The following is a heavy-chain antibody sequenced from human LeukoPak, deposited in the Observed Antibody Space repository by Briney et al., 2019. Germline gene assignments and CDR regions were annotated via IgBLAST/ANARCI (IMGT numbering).Heavy chain of an antibody. CDR3: AREDGYCSGGNCYSYFVS. Sequence: PGGSLRLSCAASGFTFGAYTMNWVRQAPGKGLEWVSCIFSRSESIFYADSVKGRFTITRDNARNSLFLQMNSLRAEDTAVYYCAREDGYCSGGNCYSYFVSWGQGTLVTVSS. V-gene: IGHV3-21*01. J-gene: IGHJ4*02. D-gene: IGHD2-15*01. CDR2: IFSRSESI. CDR1: GFTFGAYT.